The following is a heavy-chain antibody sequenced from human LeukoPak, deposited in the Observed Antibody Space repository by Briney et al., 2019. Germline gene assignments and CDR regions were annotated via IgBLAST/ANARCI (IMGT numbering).Heavy chain of an antibody. J-gene: IGHJ4*02. D-gene: IGHD3-10*01. V-gene: IGHV1-2*02. CDR3: ARDITRVRGVNFY. CDR2: INPNSGGT. Sequence: ASVKVSCKASGYTFTGYYMHWVRQAPGQGLEWMGWINPNSGGTNYAQKFQGRVTMTRDTSISTAYMELSRLRSDDTAVYYCARDITRVRGVNFYWGQGTLVTVSS. CDR1: GYTFTGYY.